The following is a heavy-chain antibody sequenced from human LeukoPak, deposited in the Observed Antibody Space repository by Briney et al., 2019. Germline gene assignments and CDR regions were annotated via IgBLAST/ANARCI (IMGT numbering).Heavy chain of an antibody. CDR3: ARVSGSGLYFKSFDP. J-gene: IGHJ5*01. CDR1: GDDISSSNW. V-gene: IGHV4-4*02. CDR2: VYHSGST. Sequence: SETLSLTCTVSGDDISSSNWWTWVRQPPQKGLEWIGEVYHSGSTNYNPSLKNRIYMSVDKSQNRFSLRLTSVTAADTAVYFCARVSGSGLYFKSFDPWGQGTLVIVSS. D-gene: IGHD3-10*01.